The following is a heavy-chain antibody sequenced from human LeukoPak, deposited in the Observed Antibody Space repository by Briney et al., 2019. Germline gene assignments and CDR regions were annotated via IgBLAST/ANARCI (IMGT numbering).Heavy chain of an antibody. Sequence: PSETLSLTCTVSGGSISSSSYYWGWIRQPPGKGLGWIGSIYYSGSTYYNPSLKSRVTISVDTSKNQFSLKLSSVTAADTAVYYCATPSSGYYYFSHLYAFDIWGQGTMVTVSS. CDR2: IYYSGST. D-gene: IGHD3-22*01. CDR1: GGSISSSSYY. J-gene: IGHJ3*02. CDR3: ATPSSGYYYFSHLYAFDI. V-gene: IGHV4-39*07.